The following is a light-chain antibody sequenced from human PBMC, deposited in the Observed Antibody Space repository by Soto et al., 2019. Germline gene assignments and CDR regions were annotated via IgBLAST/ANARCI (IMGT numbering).Light chain of an antibody. CDR2: STN. J-gene: IGLJ1*01. Sequence: QTVVTQEPSFSVSPGGTVTLTCGLSSGSVSTSYSPSWYQQTPGQAPRTLIYSTNTRSSGVPDRFSGSILGNKAALTITGAQADDESDYYCVLYMGSGIPYVFGTGTKLTVL. V-gene: IGLV8-61*01. CDR3: VLYMGSGIPYV. CDR1: SGSVSTSYS.